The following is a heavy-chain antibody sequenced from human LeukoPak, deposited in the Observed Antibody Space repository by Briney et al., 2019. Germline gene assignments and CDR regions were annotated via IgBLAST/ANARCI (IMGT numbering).Heavy chain of an antibody. CDR1: GFTFSSYS. J-gene: IGHJ3*02. CDR3: ARPTVEMATTDALDI. CDR2: ISSSSSYI. D-gene: IGHD5-24*01. V-gene: IGHV3-21*01. Sequence: GGSLRLSCAASGFTFSSYSMNWVRQAPGKGLEWVSSISSSSSYIHYADSVKGRFTISRDNATNSLYLQMNSLRAEDTAVYYCARPTVEMATTDALDIWGQGTMVTVSS.